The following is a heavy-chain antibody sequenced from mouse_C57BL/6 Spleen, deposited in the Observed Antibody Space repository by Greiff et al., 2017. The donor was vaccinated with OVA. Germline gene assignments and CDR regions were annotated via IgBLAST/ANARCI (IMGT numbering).Heavy chain of an antibody. D-gene: IGHD2-1*01. CDR1: GFTFKNTY. Sequence: VQLQQSVAELVRPGASVKLSCTASGFTFKNTYMHWVKQRPEQGLEWIGRIDPANGTTKYAPKFQGKATITADTSSNTAYLQLSSLTSEDTAIYYCARWGGNYVFDYWGQGTTLTVSS. CDR2: IDPANGTT. J-gene: IGHJ2*01. CDR3: ARWGGNYVFDY. V-gene: IGHV14-3*01.